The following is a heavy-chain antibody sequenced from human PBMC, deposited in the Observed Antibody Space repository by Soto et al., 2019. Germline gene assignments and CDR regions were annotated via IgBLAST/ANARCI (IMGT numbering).Heavy chain of an antibody. Sequence: PGGSLRLSCAASGFTFSSYAMSWVHQAPGKGLEWVSAISGSGGSTYYADSVKGRFTISRDNSKNTLYLQMNSLRAEDTAVYYCAKGSSSSYYYYYGMDAWGQGTTVTVSS. CDR3: AKGSSSSYYYYYGMDA. CDR1: GFTFSSYA. D-gene: IGHD6-13*01. CDR2: ISGSGGST. J-gene: IGHJ6*02. V-gene: IGHV3-23*01.